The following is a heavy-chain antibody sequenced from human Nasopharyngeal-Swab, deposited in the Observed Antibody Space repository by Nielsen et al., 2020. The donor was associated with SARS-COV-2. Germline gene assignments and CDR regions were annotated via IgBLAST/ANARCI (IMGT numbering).Heavy chain of an antibody. CDR3: ATYVDTAMESFDY. Sequence: GESLKISCAASGFTFSSYSMNWVRQAPGKGLEWVSYISSSSSTIYYADSVKGRFTISRDNAKNSLYLQMNSLRSDDTAVYYCATYVDTAMESFDYWGQGTLVTVSS. V-gene: IGHV3-48*04. CDR2: ISSSSSTI. J-gene: IGHJ4*02. D-gene: IGHD5-18*01. CDR1: GFTFSSYS.